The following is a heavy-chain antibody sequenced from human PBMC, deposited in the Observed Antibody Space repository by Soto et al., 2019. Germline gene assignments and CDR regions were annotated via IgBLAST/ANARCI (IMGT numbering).Heavy chain of an antibody. CDR3: ATGVNSIAAPPY. Sequence: ASVQVSCKVSGYTLTELSMHWVRQAPGKGLEWMGGFDPEDGETIYAQKFQGGVTMTEDTSTDTAYMELSSLRSEDTAVYYCATGVNSIAAPPYWGQGTLVTSPQ. J-gene: IGHJ4*02. V-gene: IGHV1-24*01. CDR2: FDPEDGET. CDR1: GYTLTELS. D-gene: IGHD6-6*01.